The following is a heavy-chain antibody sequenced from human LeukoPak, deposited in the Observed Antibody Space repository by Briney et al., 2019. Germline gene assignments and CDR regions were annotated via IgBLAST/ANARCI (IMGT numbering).Heavy chain of an antibody. CDR3: AKAEVSRIVGATFY. J-gene: IGHJ4*02. V-gene: IGHV1-2*02. Sequence: ASVKVSCKASGYTFTGYYMHWVRQAPGQGLEWMGWINPNSGGTNYAQKFQGRVTMTRDTSISTAYMELSRLRSDDTAVYYCAKAEVSRIVGATFYWGQGTLVTVSS. CDR2: INPNSGGT. CDR1: GYTFTGYY. D-gene: IGHD1-26*01.